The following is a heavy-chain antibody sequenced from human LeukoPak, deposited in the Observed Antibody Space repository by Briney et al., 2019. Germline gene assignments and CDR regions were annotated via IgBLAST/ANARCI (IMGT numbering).Heavy chain of an antibody. D-gene: IGHD2-15*01. Sequence: TGGSLRLSCAASGFTFSSYAMSWVRQAPGKGLEWVSAISGSGGSTYYADSVKGRFTISRDNSKNTLYLQMNSLRAEDTAVYYCAKVRGEYCSGGSCYSLPFDYWGQGTLVTVSS. J-gene: IGHJ4*02. CDR2: ISGSGGST. CDR1: GFTFSSYA. CDR3: AKVRGEYCSGGSCYSLPFDY. V-gene: IGHV3-23*01.